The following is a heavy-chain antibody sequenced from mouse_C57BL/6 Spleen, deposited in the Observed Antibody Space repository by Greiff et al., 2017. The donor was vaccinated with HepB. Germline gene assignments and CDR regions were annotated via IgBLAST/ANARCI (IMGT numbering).Heavy chain of an antibody. D-gene: IGHD2-4*01. V-gene: IGHV1-81*01. CDR1: GYTFTSYG. CDR3: ARSDDYSWFAY. CDR2: IYPRSGNT. J-gene: IGHJ3*01. Sequence: VKLQQSGAELARPGASVKLSCKASGYTFTSYGISWVKQRTGQGLEWIGEIYPRSGNTYYNEKFKGKATLTADKSSSTAYMELRSLTSEDSAVYFCARSDDYSWFAYWGQGTLVTVSA.